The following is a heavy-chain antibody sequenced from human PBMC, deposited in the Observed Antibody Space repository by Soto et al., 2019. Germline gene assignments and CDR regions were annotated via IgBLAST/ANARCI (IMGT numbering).Heavy chain of an antibody. Sequence: ETLSLTCTVSGGSISNFYWSWIRQPPGKGLEWIGYISYSGNTNYNPSLKSRVSISVDTSKNQLSLNLTSVTAADTAVYYCARAPMVLSRSYFDSWGQGTPVPVSS. D-gene: IGHD2-8*01. CDR3: ARAPMVLSRSYFDS. J-gene: IGHJ4*02. CDR1: GGSISNFY. CDR2: ISYSGNT. V-gene: IGHV4-59*01.